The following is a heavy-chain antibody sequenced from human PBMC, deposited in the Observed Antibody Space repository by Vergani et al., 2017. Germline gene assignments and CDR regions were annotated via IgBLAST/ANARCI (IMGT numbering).Heavy chain of an antibody. CDR3: AADPDLSTACRL. J-gene: IGHJ4*02. V-gene: IGHV1-58*02. CDR2: TIIGSNVT. CDR1: GLSFSGSI. D-gene: IGHD3-9*01. Sequence: QMQLVQSGPEVRKPWTSVKVSCKTSGLSFSGSIMQWVRQARGQRLEWIGWTIIGSNVTVYAQKFQERVTFSRDMSTSTVYMEMRSLTTEDTAVYYCAADPDLSTACRLWGQGTLVSVSS.